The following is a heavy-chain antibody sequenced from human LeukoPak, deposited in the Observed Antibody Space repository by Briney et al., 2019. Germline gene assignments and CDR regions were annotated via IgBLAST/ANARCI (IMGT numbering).Heavy chain of an antibody. CDR1: GGSISSYY. J-gene: IGHJ5*02. Sequence: SETLSLTCTVSGGSISSYYWSWIRQPPGKGLEWIGEINHSGSTNYNPSLKSRVTISVDTSKNQFSLKLSSVTAADTAVYYCARRSLGFGELSYNWFDPWGQGTLVTVSS. CDR3: ARRSLGFGELSYNWFDP. D-gene: IGHD3-10*01. V-gene: IGHV4-34*01. CDR2: INHSGST.